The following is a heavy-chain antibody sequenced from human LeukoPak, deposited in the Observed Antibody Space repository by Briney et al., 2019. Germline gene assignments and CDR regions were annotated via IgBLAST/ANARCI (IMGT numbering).Heavy chain of an antibody. CDR2: IYYTGIT. D-gene: IGHD3-10*01. V-gene: IGHV4-31*03. Sequence: SQTLCLTCIVSFGSFSSGGHYWSWSRQDPGKGLEWVGFIYYTGITYFNPSRKSRVTLSVDTSRNQLSLNLRAVTAPDTAVFCCASVPVILRFGQPIGPPGYWGQGTLVPVS. CDR3: ASVPVILRFGQPIGPPGY. CDR1: FGSFSSGGHY. J-gene: IGHJ4*02.